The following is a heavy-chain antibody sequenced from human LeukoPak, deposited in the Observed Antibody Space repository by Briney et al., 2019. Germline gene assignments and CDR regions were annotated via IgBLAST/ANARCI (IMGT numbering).Heavy chain of an antibody. CDR2: IYYSGST. CDR1: GGSICSGGYY. Sequence: SETLSLTCTVSGGSICSGGYYWSWIRQHPGKGLEWIGYIYYSGSTYYNPSLKSRVTISVDTSKNQFSLKLSSVTAADTAVYYCARHVGTMSPGAPYSSGWYRVAGDAFDIWGQGTMVTVSS. CDR3: ARHVGTMSPGAPYSSGWYRVAGDAFDI. V-gene: IGHV4-31*03. D-gene: IGHD6-19*01. J-gene: IGHJ3*02.